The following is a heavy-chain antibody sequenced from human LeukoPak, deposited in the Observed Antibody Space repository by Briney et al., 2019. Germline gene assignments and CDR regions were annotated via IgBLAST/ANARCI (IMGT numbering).Heavy chain of an antibody. Sequence: PSETLSLTCTVSGGSISSYYWSWIRQPPGKGLEWIGYINYSGSTNYNPSLKSRVTISVDTSKNQFSLKLSSVTAADTAVYYCARDLPYTIFGVVTAFDIWGQGTMVTVSS. D-gene: IGHD3-3*01. CDR1: GGSISSYY. CDR3: ARDLPYTIFGVVTAFDI. CDR2: INYSGST. J-gene: IGHJ3*02. V-gene: IGHV4-59*12.